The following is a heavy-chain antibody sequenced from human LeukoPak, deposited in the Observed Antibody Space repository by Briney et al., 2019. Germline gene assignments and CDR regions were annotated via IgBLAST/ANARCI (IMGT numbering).Heavy chain of an antibody. J-gene: IGHJ4*02. D-gene: IGHD1-1*01. CDR1: GFTFSSYA. CDR2: ISGSGGST. V-gene: IGHV3-23*01. Sequence: PGGSLRLSCAASGFTFSSYAMSWVRQAPGKGLEWVSAISGSGGSTYYADSVKGRFTISRDNSKNTLYLQMNGLRAEDTAVYYCAKPPNWNPTGYGEDWGQGTLVTVSS. CDR3: AKPPNWNPTGYGED.